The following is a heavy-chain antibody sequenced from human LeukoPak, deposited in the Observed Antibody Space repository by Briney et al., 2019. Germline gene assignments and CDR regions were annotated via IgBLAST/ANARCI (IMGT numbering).Heavy chain of an antibody. V-gene: IGHV1-18*01. D-gene: IGHD6-13*01. Sequence: ASVKVSCKSSGYTFTNYGISWVRQAPGLGLEWMGWISAYNGNTNYAHKVQGRVTMTTDTSTSTAYMELRSLRFDDTAVYYCARDQSVRLLETSSTYFKHVFASWGQGSMVTVSS. J-gene: IGHJ3*02. CDR2: ISAYNGNT. CDR1: GYTFTNYG. CDR3: ARDQSVRLLETSSTYFKHVFAS.